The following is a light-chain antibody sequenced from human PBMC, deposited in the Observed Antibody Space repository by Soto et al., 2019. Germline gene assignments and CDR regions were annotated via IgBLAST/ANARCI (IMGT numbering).Light chain of an antibody. CDR3: QQRSSGPAT. CDR2: DAS. Sequence: EIFLTQSPATLSLSPGEIATLSFMASQSVDKFFAWYQQKPGQAPRLLIFDASYRATGVPDRFSATGAGTDFTLTISRLEPEDFAVYYCQQRSSGPATFGPGTKVDIK. CDR1: QSVDKF. J-gene: IGKJ3*01. V-gene: IGKV3-11*01.